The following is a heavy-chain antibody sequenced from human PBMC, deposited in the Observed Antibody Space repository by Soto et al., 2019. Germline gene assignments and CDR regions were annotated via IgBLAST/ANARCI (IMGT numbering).Heavy chain of an antibody. CDR3: AKHRGSGNPMYYNMAV. V-gene: IGHV3-23*01. J-gene: IGHJ6*02. D-gene: IGHD3-10*01. Sequence: EVELLESGGALVQPGGSLRLSCAASGFSFVNYAMSWVRQTPGLGLEWVSVIRDSGAMTLYAPSVWGRFTVSRDNSKNILYLQMDSLGAEDTAVYYCAKHRGSGNPMYYNMAVWGLGTTVTVSS. CDR2: IRDSGAMT. CDR1: GFSFVNYA.